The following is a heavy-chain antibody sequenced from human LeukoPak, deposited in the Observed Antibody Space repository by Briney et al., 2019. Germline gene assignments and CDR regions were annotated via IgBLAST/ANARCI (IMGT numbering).Heavy chain of an antibody. CDR2: ISWNSGSI. CDR3: AKDTQAYSSGWFPNWFDP. Sequence: GRSLRLSCAASGFTFDDYAMHWVRQAPGKGLEWVSGISWNSGSIGYADSVKGRFTISRDNAKNSLYLQMNSLRAEDTALYYCAKDTQAYSSGWFPNWFDPWGQGTLVTVSS. CDR1: GFTFDDYA. D-gene: IGHD6-19*01. V-gene: IGHV3-9*01. J-gene: IGHJ5*02.